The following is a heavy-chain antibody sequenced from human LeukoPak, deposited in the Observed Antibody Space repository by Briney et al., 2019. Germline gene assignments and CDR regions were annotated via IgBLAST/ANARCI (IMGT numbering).Heavy chain of an antibody. J-gene: IGHJ5*02. V-gene: IGHV1-46*01. CDR3: ARDLEQLAPNWFDP. CDR1: GYTFTSNY. CDR2: ISPSGGST. D-gene: IGHD6-6*01. Sequence: ASVKVSCKAFGYTFTSNYMHWVRQAPGQGPEWMGVISPSGGSTTYAQKFQGRVTLTRDMSTSTDYLELSSLRSEDTAVYYCARDLEQLAPNWFDPWGQGTLVTVSS.